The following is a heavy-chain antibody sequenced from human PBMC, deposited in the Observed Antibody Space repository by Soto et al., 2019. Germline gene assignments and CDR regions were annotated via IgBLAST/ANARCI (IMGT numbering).Heavy chain of an antibody. CDR3: ARTWGSTNGY. CDR2: IYYSGST. D-gene: IGHD3-16*01. J-gene: IGHJ4*02. V-gene: IGHV4-59*01. Sequence: QVQLQESGPGLVKPSETLSLTCVVSGGSLSSYYWSWIRQPPGKGLEWIGYIYYSGSTNYNPSLXSXVXIXXDTSKNQFSLKLSSVTAADTAVYYCARTWGSTNGYWGRGTLVTVSS. CDR1: GGSLSSYY.